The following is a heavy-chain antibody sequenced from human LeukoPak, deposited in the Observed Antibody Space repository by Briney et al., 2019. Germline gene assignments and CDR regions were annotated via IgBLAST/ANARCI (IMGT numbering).Heavy chain of an antibody. V-gene: IGHV4-59*01. CDR1: GGSISSYY. Sequence: SETLSLTCTVSGGSISSYYWSWIRQPPGKGLEWIGYIYYSGSINYNPSLKSRVTISVDTSKNQFSLKLSSVTAADTAVYYCAGSWYFDYWGQGTLVTVSS. CDR2: IYYSGSI. J-gene: IGHJ4*02. CDR3: AGSWYFDY. D-gene: IGHD1-26*01.